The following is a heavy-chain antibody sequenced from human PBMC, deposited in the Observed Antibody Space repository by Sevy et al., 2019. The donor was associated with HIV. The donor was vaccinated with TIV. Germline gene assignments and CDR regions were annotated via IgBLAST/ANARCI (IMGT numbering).Heavy chain of an antibody. CDR2: ISAYNGNT. CDR1: GYTFTSYG. V-gene: IGHV1-18*01. Sequence: ASVKVSCKASGYTFTSYGISWVRQAPGQGLDWMGWISAYNGNTNYAQKLQGRVTMTTDTSTGTAYMELRSLRSDDTAGYYCARDSDYDILTGYSRRSFDYWGQGPLVTVSS. D-gene: IGHD3-9*01. J-gene: IGHJ4*02. CDR3: ARDSDYDILTGYSRRSFDY.